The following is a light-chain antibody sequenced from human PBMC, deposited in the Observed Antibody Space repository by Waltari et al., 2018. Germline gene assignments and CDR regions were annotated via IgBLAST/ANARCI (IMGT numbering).Light chain of an antibody. V-gene: IGKV1-39*01. CDR2: GAS. Sequence: DIQMTQSPSSLSASVGDRVTITCRASQSISYFLNWYHQRSGKAPRLLIHGASTLQGGVPSRFSGGGSGTGFSLTISSLQPEDLGTYYCQQSYTSPRTFGQGTKVEIK. J-gene: IGKJ1*01. CDR1: QSISYF. CDR3: QQSYTSPRT.